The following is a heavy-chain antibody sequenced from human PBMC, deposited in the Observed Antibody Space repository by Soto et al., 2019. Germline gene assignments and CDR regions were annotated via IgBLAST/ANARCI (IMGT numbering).Heavy chain of an antibody. J-gene: IGHJ3*02. Sequence: GGSLRLSCAASGFTFSNAWMSWVRHAPGKGLEWVGRIKSKTDGGTTDYAAPVKGRFTISRDDSKNTLYLQMNSLKTEDTAVYYCTTDPNYYGSGSYSVHDAFDIWGQGTMVTVSS. V-gene: IGHV3-15*01. CDR3: TTDPNYYGSGSYSVHDAFDI. CDR1: GFTFSNAW. CDR2: IKSKTDGGTT. D-gene: IGHD3-10*01.